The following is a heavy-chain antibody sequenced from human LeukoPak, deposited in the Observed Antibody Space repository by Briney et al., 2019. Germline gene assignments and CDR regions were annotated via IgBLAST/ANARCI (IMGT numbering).Heavy chain of an antibody. Sequence: GGSLRLSCAASGFTFRTYWMHWVRHTPGQGLVWVSRINSDGSTTNYADSVKGRFTVSRDNAQNTLYLQMSSLRAEDMAVYYCARAGNYYFEYWGQGALVTVSS. CDR2: INSDGSTT. CDR3: ARAGNYYFEY. D-gene: IGHD3-10*01. J-gene: IGHJ4*02. CDR1: GFTFRTYW. V-gene: IGHV3-74*01.